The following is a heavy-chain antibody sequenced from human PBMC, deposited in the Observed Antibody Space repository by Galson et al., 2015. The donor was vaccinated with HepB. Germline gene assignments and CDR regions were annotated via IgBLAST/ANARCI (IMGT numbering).Heavy chain of an antibody. Sequence: SLRLSCAASGFTFSSYGVHWVRQAPGKGLEWVAVISYDGSNKYYADSVKGRFTISRDNSKNTLYLQMNSLRAEDTAVYYCAKDATYSGYDWPGYSSGWGPYYFDYWGQGTLVTVSS. CDR1: GFTFSSYG. D-gene: IGHD6-19*01. CDR2: ISYDGSNK. V-gene: IGHV3-30*18. CDR3: AKDATYSGYDWPGYSSGWGPYYFDY. J-gene: IGHJ4*02.